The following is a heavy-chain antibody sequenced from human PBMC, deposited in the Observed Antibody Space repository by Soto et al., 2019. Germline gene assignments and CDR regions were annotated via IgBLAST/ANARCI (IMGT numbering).Heavy chain of an antibody. CDR1: GAVISGTDYY. CDR2: LYYTGNT. Sequence: SETLSLTCTVSGAVISGTDYYWTWIRQQPGKGLELIGLLYYTGNTYSSPSLKSRFTISVDTPEKQFSLILRSVTAADTAVYYCARVGISISDGFDXWGQGTMVTVS. D-gene: IGHD3-3*02. J-gene: IGHJ3*01. CDR3: ARVGISISDGFDX. V-gene: IGHV4-31*03.